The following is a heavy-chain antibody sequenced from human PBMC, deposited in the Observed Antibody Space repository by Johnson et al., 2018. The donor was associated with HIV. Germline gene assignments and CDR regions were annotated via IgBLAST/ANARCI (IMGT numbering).Heavy chain of an antibody. CDR2: ISYDGRNK. CDR3: ARVPEGDDDAFDI. Sequence: QMQLVESGGGVVQPGRSLRLSCAASGFTFSSYAMHWVRPAPGKGLEWVAVISYDGRNKYYAASVKGRFTISRDNSKNTLYLQMNSLRAEDTAVYYCARVPEGDDDAFDIWGQGTMVTVSS. V-gene: IGHV3-30*04. J-gene: IGHJ3*02. CDR1: GFTFSSYA. D-gene: IGHD2-21*01.